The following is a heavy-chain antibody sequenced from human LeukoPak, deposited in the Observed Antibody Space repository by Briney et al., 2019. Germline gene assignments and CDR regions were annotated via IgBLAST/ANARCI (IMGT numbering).Heavy chain of an antibody. J-gene: IGHJ4*02. V-gene: IGHV1-46*01. Sequence: ASVKVSCKASGYTFTSYYIDCVRQAPGQGLEWMGIINPNGGSTSYAQKFQGRVTMTRDTSTSTVYMELSSLRSEDTAVYYCARIWSDQIGTDYWGQGTLVTVSS. D-gene: IGHD3-3*01. CDR2: INPNGGST. CDR3: ARIWSDQIGTDY. CDR1: GYTFTSYY.